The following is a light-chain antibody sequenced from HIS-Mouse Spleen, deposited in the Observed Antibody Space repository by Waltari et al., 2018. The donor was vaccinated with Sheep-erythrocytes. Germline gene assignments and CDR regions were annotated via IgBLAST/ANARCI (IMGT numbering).Light chain of an antibody. V-gene: IGLV2-23*01. CDR3: CSYAGSSTPWV. CDR1: SRYVCTYNL. CDR2: EGS. J-gene: IGLJ3*02. Sequence: QSALTQPASVSGSPGPSITISCTGTSRYVCTYNLFPWYQHHPGKAPKLMIYEGSKRPSGVSNRFSGSKSGNTASLTISGLQAEDEADYYCCSYAGSSTPWVFGGGTKLTVL.